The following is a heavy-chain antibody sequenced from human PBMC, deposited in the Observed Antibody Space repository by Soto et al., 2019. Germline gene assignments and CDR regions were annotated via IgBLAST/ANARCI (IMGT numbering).Heavy chain of an antibody. Sequence: ASVKVSCKASGYTFTSYDINWVRQATGQGLEWMGWMNPNSGNTGYAQKFQGRVTMTRNTSISTAYMELSSLRSEDTAVYYCATSMTTVTSYFDYWGQGTLVTVS. V-gene: IGHV1-8*01. CDR3: ATSMTTVTSYFDY. CDR2: MNPNSGNT. CDR1: GYTFTSYD. J-gene: IGHJ4*02. D-gene: IGHD4-17*01.